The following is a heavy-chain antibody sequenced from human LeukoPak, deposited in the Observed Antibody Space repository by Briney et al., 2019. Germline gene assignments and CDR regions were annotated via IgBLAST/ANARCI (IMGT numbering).Heavy chain of an antibody. Sequence: SETLSLTCTVSGGSISSGDYYWSRIGQPPGKGLEWIGYIYYSGSTYYNPSLKRRVTISVDTSKNQFSLKLSSVTAADTAVYYCARDPITMVRGVWFDYWGQGTLVTVSS. V-gene: IGHV4-30-4*01. CDR1: GGSISSGDYY. D-gene: IGHD3-10*01. CDR2: IYYSGST. CDR3: ARDPITMVRGVWFDY. J-gene: IGHJ4*02.